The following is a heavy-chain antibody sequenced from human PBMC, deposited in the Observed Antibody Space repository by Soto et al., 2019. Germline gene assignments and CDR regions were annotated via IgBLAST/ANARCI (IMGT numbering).Heavy chain of an antibody. Sequence: EVQLVESGGGLVKPGGSLRLSCAASGFTFSSYSMNWVRQAPGKGLEWVSSISRSSSYIYYADSVKGRFTISRDNAKNSLYLQMNSLRAEDTAVYYCARDFRDGYYFDYWGQGTLVTVSS. CDR3: ARDFRDGYYFDY. V-gene: IGHV3-21*01. CDR2: ISRSSSYI. J-gene: IGHJ4*02. D-gene: IGHD5-12*01. CDR1: GFTFSSYS.